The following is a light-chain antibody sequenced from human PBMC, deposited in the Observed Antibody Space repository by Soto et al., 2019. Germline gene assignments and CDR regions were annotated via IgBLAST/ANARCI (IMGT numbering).Light chain of an antibody. Sequence: VVLTQSPGTLSLSPGERATLSCRASQSVGRRYLAWYQQKPGQASRLLIYDTSDRASDIPDRFSGGGSETDFSLTISRLVPEDSAVYYCQHQGTFGGGTKVEIK. V-gene: IGKV3-20*01. CDR2: DTS. J-gene: IGKJ4*01. CDR3: QHQGT. CDR1: QSVGRRY.